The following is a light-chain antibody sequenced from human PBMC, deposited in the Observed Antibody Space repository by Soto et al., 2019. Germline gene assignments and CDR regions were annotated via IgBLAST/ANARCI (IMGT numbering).Light chain of an antibody. J-gene: IGLJ2*01. V-gene: IGLV2-14*01. CDR3: SSYTSSITLV. CDR1: SSDVGGYNY. Sequence: QSALTQPASVSGSPGQSITISCTGTSSDVGGYNYVSWYQQHPGKAPKLMIYDVNNRPSGVSNRFSGSKSGNTASLTISGLQAEDEGDYYCSSYTSSITLVXGGGTKLTVL. CDR2: DVN.